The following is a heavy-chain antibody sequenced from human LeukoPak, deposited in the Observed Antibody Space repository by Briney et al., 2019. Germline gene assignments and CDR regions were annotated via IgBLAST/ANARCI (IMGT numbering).Heavy chain of an antibody. CDR3: ARENIAAAGFDY. V-gene: IGHV4-59*01. CDR1: GGSISSYY. D-gene: IGHD6-13*01. J-gene: IGHJ4*02. Sequence: SETLSLTCTVSGGSISSYYWSRIWQPPGKGLWWIGYIYYSGSTNSNPSLKSRVTISVDTSKNQFSLKLSSVTAADTAVYHCARENIAAAGFDYWGQGTLVTVSS. CDR2: IYYSGST.